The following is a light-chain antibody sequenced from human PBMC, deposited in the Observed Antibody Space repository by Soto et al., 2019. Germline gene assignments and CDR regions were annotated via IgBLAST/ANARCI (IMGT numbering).Light chain of an antibody. Sequence: QSALTQPPSASGSPGQSVTISCTGTSSDVGGYNYVSWYQQHPGKAPKLMIYEVSKRPSGVPDRFSGSKSGNAASLTVSGLQAEDESDYYCSSYAGINTVFGTGPKVTVL. CDR2: EVS. CDR3: SSYAGINTV. CDR1: SSDVGGYNY. J-gene: IGLJ1*01. V-gene: IGLV2-8*01.